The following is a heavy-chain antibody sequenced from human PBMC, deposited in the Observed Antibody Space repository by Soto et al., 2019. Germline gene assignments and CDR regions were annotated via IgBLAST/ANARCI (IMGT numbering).Heavy chain of an antibody. Sequence: QVQLQESGPGLVKPSGTLSLTCAVSGDSISSSHWWTWVRQPPGKGLEWIGEIYQSETTNYNPSLKSRVTISGDKSKKQFSLKLSSVTAADTAVYFCARGRGNTGYYGMDVWGQGTTVTVSS. CDR2: IYQSETT. CDR1: GDSISSSHW. V-gene: IGHV4-4*02. D-gene: IGHD3-16*01. J-gene: IGHJ6*02. CDR3: ARGRGNTGYYGMDV.